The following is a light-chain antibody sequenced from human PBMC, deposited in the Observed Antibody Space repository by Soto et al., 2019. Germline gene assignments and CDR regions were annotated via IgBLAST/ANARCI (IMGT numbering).Light chain of an antibody. CDR3: AAWDDSLNGVV. CDR2: TNN. CDR1: RSNIGSNT. V-gene: IGLV1-44*01. Sequence: QLVLTQPPSASGTPGQGVTISCSGSRSNIGSNTVNWYQQLPGTAPKLLIYTNNQRPSGVPDRFSGSKSGTSASLAISGLQSEDEADYYCAAWDDSLNGVVFGGGTKVTVL. J-gene: IGLJ2*01.